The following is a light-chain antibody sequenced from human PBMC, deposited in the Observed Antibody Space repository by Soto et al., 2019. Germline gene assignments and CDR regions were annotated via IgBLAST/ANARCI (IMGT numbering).Light chain of an antibody. V-gene: IGLV2-8*01. Sequence: QSALTQPPSASGSPGQSVTVSCTGTSNDFGRYDSVSWFQQHPGKAPKLLIYDVSKRPSGVPDRFSGSKSGNTASLTVSGLQAEDEADYYCSSYIGSLVVFGGGTKVTVL. J-gene: IGLJ2*01. CDR2: DVS. CDR3: SSYIGSLVV. CDR1: SNDFGRYDS.